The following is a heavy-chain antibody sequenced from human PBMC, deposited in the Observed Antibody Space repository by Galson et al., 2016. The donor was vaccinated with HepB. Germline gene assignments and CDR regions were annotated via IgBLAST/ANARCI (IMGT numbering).Heavy chain of an antibody. Sequence: SLRLSCAASGFTFSSYAMHWVHQAPGKGLEWVAVISYDGSNKYYADSVKGRFTISRDNSKNTLYLQMNSLIAEGTAVYYCARKELYYYYYCMDVWGQGTTVTVSS. V-gene: IGHV3-30-3*01. J-gene: IGHJ6*02. CDR3: ARKELYYYYYCMDV. CDR2: ISYDGSNK. CDR1: GFTFSSYA. D-gene: IGHD1-7*01.